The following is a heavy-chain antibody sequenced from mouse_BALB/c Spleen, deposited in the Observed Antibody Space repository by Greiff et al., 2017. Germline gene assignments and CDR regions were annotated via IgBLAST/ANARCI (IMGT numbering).Heavy chain of an antibody. CDR3: ARKGLTTVAYFDY. CDR2: INPSTGYT. J-gene: IGHJ2*01. V-gene: IGHV1-7*01. D-gene: IGHD1-1*01. CDR1: GYTFTSYW. Sequence: QVQLKQSGAELAKPGASVKMSCKASGYTFTSYWMHWVKQRPGQGLEWIGYINPSTGYTEYNQKFKDKATLTADKSSSTAYMQLSSLTSEDSAVYDCARKGLTTVAYFDYWGQGTTLTVSS.